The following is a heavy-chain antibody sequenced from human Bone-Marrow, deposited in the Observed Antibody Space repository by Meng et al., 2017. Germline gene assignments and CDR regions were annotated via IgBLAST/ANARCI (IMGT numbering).Heavy chain of an antibody. CDR2: IKQDGSEK. Sequence: GGSLRLSCTASGFTFGDYAMSWVRQAPGKGLEWVANIKQDGSEKYYVDSVKGRFTISRDNAKNSLYLQMNSLRAEDTAVYYCARSGEKTYYYDSSGYLGDAFDIWGQGTMVTVSS. V-gene: IGHV3-7*01. D-gene: IGHD3-22*01. J-gene: IGHJ3*02. CDR1: GFTFGDYA. CDR3: ARSGEKTYYYDSSGYLGDAFDI.